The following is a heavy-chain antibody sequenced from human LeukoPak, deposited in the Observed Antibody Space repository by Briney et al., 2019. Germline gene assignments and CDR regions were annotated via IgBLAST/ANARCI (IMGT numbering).Heavy chain of an antibody. J-gene: IGHJ4*02. CDR1: GFTFSTDW. CDR2: MKPDGGEI. D-gene: IGHD2-2*01. V-gene: IGHV3-7*03. Sequence: GGSLRLSCAASGFTFSTDWMSCRRQAPGKGLEWGANMKPDGGEIYYVDSVKGRFTISRDNSKNSLYRQMNSLRAEDTAVYYCARDLVVPAAMGYFDYWGRGTLVTVSS. CDR3: ARDLVVPAAMGYFDY.